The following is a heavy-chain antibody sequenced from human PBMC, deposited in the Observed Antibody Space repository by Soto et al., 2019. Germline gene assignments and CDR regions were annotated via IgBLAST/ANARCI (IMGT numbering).Heavy chain of an antibody. CDR1: GGSISSGGYY. D-gene: IGHD2-15*01. V-gene: IGHV4-61*08. CDR3: ARGGGYYYMDV. CDR2: IYYSGST. Sequence: SETLSLTCTVSGGSISSGGYYWTWIRQHPGKGLEWIGYIYYSGSTNYNPSLKSRVTISVDTSKNQFSLKLSSVTAADTAVYYCARGGGYYYMDVWGKGTTVTVSS. J-gene: IGHJ6*03.